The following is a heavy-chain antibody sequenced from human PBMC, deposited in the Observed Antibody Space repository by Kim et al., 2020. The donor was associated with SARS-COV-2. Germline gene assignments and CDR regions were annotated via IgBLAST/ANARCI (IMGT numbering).Heavy chain of an antibody. J-gene: IGHJ4*02. CDR1: GYNFIAYN. CDR2: INPNSDGT. D-gene: IGHD1-7*01. Sequence: ASVKVSCKTSGYNFIAYNIHWVRQAPGQGLEWMGWINPNSDGTVYSQKFQGRVTMTRDTSISTAYLRLTSLRSDDTAVYYCARIATVGNYHFDFWGQGSLVTVSS. CDR3: ARIATVGNYHFDF. V-gene: IGHV1-2*02.